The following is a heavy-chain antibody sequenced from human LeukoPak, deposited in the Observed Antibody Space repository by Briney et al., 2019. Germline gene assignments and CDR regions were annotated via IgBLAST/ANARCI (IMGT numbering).Heavy chain of an antibody. CDR1: GGSFSGYY. CDR2: INHSGST. CDR3: ARVGGSRVRLTCIDY. Sequence: PSETLSLTCAVYGGSFSGYYWSWIRQPPGKGLEWIGEINHSGSTNYNPSLKSRVTISVDTSKNQFSLKLSSVTAADTAVYYCARVGGSRVRLTCIDYWGQGTLVTVSS. J-gene: IGHJ4*02. V-gene: IGHV4-34*01. D-gene: IGHD3-22*01.